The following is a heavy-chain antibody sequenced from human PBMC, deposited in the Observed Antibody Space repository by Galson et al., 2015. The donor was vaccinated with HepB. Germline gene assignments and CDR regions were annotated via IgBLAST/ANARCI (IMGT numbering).Heavy chain of an antibody. CDR1: GGTFSSYA. CDR3: ARGARVVPAAMGGRRSRHNYYYGMDV. J-gene: IGHJ6*02. V-gene: IGHV1-69*13. D-gene: IGHD2-2*01. Sequence: SVKVSCKASGGTFSSYAISWVRQAPGQGLEWMGGIIPIFGTANYAQKFQGRVTITADESTSTAYMELSSLRSEDTAVYYCARGARVVPAAMGGRRSRHNYYYGMDVWGQGTTVTVSS. CDR2: IIPIFGTA.